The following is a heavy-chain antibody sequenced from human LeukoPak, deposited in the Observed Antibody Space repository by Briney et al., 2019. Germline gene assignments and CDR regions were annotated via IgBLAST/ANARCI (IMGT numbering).Heavy chain of an antibody. J-gene: IGHJ4*02. CDR3: ARHPYSSNWNFDY. V-gene: IGHV4-39*01. D-gene: IGHD6-13*01. Sequence: SETLSLTCSVSGGSISSSSYYWGWIRQPPGTGLEWIGSIYYSGNTYYNPSLKSRVTISVDTSKNQFSLKLSSVTAADTAVYYCARHPYSSNWNFDYWGQGTLVTVSS. CDR2: IYYSGNT. CDR1: GGSISSSSYY.